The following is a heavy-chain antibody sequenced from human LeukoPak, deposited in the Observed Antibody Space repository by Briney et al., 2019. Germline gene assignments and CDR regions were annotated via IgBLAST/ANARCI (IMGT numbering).Heavy chain of an antibody. Sequence: GGSLRLSCAASGFTFSSYGMNWVRQAPGKGLEWVANIKQDGSEKYYVDSVKGRFTISRDNAKNSLYLQMNSLRAEDTAVYNCARGTFWSGYYHDYWGQGTLVTVSS. CDR3: ARGTFWSGYYHDY. J-gene: IGHJ4*02. CDR1: GFTFSSYG. D-gene: IGHD3-3*01. CDR2: IKQDGSEK. V-gene: IGHV3-7*01.